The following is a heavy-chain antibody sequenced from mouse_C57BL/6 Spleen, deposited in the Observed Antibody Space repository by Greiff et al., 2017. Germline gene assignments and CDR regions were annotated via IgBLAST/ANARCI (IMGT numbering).Heavy chain of an antibody. Sequence: QVQLQQSGPELVKPGASVKISCKASGYTFPDYYINWVKQRPGQGLEWTGWIFPGSGSTYYNEKFKGKATLTVDKSSSTAYMLLSSLTSEDSAVYFCARPIANWAPLDYWGQGTTLTVSS. J-gene: IGHJ2*01. CDR2: IFPGSGST. CDR1: GYTFPDYY. CDR3: ARPIANWAPLDY. D-gene: IGHD4-1*01. V-gene: IGHV1-75*01.